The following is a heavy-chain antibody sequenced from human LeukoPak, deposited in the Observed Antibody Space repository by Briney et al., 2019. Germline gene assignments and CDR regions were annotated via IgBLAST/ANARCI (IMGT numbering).Heavy chain of an antibody. CDR3: ATSGHYYYYGMDV. CDR1: GGSFSGYY. Sequence: SETLSLTCAVYGGSFSGYYWSWIRQPPGKGLEWIGEINHSGSTNYNPSLESRVTISVDTSKNQFSLKLSSVTAADTAVYYCATSGHYYYYGMDVWGQGTTVTVSS. J-gene: IGHJ6*02. CDR2: INHSGST. D-gene: IGHD3-3*01. V-gene: IGHV4-34*01.